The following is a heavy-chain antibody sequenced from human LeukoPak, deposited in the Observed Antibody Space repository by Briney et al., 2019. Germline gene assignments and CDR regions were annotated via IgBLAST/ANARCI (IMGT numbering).Heavy chain of an antibody. CDR2: ISSSSSTI. Sequence: GGSLRLSCEASGFTFSSYWMSWVRQAPGKGLEWVSYISSSSSTIYYADSVKGRFTISRDNAKNSLYLQMNSLRAEDTAVYYCARETQWETSFFDYWGQGTLVTVSS. J-gene: IGHJ4*02. CDR3: ARETQWETSFFDY. CDR1: GFTFSSYW. V-gene: IGHV3-48*04. D-gene: IGHD1-26*01.